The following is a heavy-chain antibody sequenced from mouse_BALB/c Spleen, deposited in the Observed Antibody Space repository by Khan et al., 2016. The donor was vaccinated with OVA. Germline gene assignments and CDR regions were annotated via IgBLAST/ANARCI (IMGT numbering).Heavy chain of an antibody. J-gene: IGHJ4*01. Sequence: LVESGPELKKPGETVKISCKASGYTFTNYGMNWVKQAPGKDLKWMGWMNTYTGESTYADDFKGRFAFSLETSASTAYLLINNLKNEDTATYFCTRPPYFSYVMGYWGQGTSVTVSS. CDR1: GYTFTNYG. CDR3: TRPPYFSYVMGY. D-gene: IGHD2-10*01. CDR2: MNTYTGES. V-gene: IGHV9-3-1*01.